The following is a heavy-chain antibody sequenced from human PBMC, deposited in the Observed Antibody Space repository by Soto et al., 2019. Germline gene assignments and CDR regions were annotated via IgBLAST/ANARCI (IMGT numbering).Heavy chain of an antibody. Sequence: SETPSLTCTVSGGSISSYYWSWIRQPPGKGLEWIGYIYYSGSTNYNPSLKSRVTISVDRSKNQFSLKLSSVTAADTAVYYCARGLARAEWELLDDAFDIWGQGTMVTVSS. CDR2: IYYSGST. CDR1: GGSISSYY. V-gene: IGHV4-59*12. CDR3: ARGLARAEWELLDDAFDI. D-gene: IGHD1-26*01. J-gene: IGHJ3*02.